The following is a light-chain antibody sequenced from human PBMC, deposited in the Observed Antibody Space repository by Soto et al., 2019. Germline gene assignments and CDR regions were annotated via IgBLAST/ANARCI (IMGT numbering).Light chain of an antibody. Sequence: DIQITQSSSTLSSFVGDSVTITCRASQSIGVWLAWYQQKPGKAPKLLIYDASNLQTGVPSRFSGSGSGTEFTLTISSLQPDDFATYYCQQYDVDSGTFGQGTKVDIK. J-gene: IGKJ1*01. V-gene: IGKV1-5*01. CDR1: QSIGVW. CDR3: QQYDVDSGT. CDR2: DAS.